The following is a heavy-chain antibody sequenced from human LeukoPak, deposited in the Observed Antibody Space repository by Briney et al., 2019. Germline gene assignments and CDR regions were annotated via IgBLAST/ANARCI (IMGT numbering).Heavy chain of an antibody. CDR3: ARDLPDDWGRTTVSFDP. D-gene: IGHD4-17*01. J-gene: IGHJ5*02. V-gene: IGHV4-38-2*02. Sequence: PSETLSLTCTASGYSISSGYYWGWIRQPAGKGLEWIGRIYTSGSTNYNPSLKSRVTISVDTSKNQFSLKLSSVTAADTAVYYCARDLPDDWGRTTVSFDPWGQGTLVTVSS. CDR2: IYTSGST. CDR1: GYSISSGYY.